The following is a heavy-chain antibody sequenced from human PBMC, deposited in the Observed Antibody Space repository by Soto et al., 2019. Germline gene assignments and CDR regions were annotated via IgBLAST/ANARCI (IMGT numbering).Heavy chain of an antibody. J-gene: IGHJ5*02. V-gene: IGHV3-30*18. CDR1: GFTFSSYG. D-gene: IGHD6-19*01. CDR3: AKDYFIPIAVAGTSLPWFDP. Sequence: GGSLRLSCAASGFTFSSYGMHWVRQAPGKGLEWVAVISYDGSNKYYADSVKGRFTISRDNSKNTLYLQMNSLRAEDTAVYYCAKDYFIPIAVAGTSLPWFDPWGQGTLVTVSS. CDR2: ISYDGSNK.